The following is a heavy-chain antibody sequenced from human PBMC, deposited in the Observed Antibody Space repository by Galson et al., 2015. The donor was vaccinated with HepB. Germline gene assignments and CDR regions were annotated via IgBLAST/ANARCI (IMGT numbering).Heavy chain of an antibody. V-gene: IGHV3-21*01. J-gene: IGHJ1*01. D-gene: IGHD2-2*02. CDR2: ISSSSSYI. CDR3: ARDNKEYCSRISCYTTEYFQH. CDR1: GFTFSSYS. Sequence: SLRLSCAASGFTFSSYSMNWVRQAPGKGLEWVSSISSSSSYIYYADSVKGRFTISRDNAKNSLYLQMNSLRAEDTAVYYCARDNKEYCSRISCYTTEYFQHWGQGTLSPSPQ.